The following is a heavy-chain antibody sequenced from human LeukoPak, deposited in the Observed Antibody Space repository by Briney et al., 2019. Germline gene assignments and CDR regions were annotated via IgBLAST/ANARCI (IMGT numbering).Heavy chain of an antibody. CDR1: GFTFSSYS. CDR2: ISSSSYI. Sequence: GGSLRLSWAASGFTFSSYSMNWVRQAPGKGLEWVSSISSSSYIYYADSVKGRFTISRDNAKNSLYLQMNSLRAEDTAVYYCAKQLSDGYGRYYFDYWGQGTLVTVSS. CDR3: AKQLSDGYGRYYFDY. D-gene: IGHD5-24*01. V-gene: IGHV3-21*01. J-gene: IGHJ4*02.